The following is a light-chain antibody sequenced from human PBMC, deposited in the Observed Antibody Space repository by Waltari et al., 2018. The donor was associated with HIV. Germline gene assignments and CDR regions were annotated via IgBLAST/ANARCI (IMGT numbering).Light chain of an antibody. CDR3: QQYKGYPLT. CDR1: HDISNY. CDR2: AAS. J-gene: IGKJ5*01. V-gene: IGKV1-16*02. Sequence: DIQMTQSPSSLSASVGDRVTITCPASHDISNYLAWFQQKPGEAPKSLIYAASTLQSGVPSKFRGSGSETYFTLTINSLQSEDSATYYCQQYKGYPLTFGQGTRLEIK.